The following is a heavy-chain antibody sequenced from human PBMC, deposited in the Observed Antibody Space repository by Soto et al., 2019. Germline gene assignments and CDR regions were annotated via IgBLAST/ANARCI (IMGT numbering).Heavy chain of an antibody. CDR2: ISYDGINK. CDR1: GFTFSSYA. Sequence: QVQLVESGGGVVQPGRSLRLSCAASGFTFSSYAMHWVRLAPGMGLGWVGVISYDGINKYDADSVRGRFTISRDNSRNKLYVEMNSLRVEDTAVDICARVKEGVVGTTTFDYLGQGTPGTVSS. D-gene: IGHD1-26*01. CDR3: ARVKEGVVGTTTFDY. J-gene: IGHJ4*02. V-gene: IGHV3-30-3*01.